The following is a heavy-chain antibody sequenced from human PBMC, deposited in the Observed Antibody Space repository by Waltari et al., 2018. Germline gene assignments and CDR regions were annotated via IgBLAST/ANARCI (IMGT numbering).Heavy chain of an antibody. CDR2: INPDESAK. J-gene: IGHJ4*02. CDR1: GLTFSSSW. D-gene: IGHD5-18*01. CDR3: ARDRAYSSFDY. V-gene: IGHV3-7*01. Sequence: EMQLVESGGGLVQPGGSLRLSCADSGLTFSSSWMTWVRQAPGKGLERVAIINPDESAKYYLVSVEGRFTISRDNAKNSLYLQMNSLRAEDTAIYYCARDRAYSSFDYWGQGTLVTVSS.